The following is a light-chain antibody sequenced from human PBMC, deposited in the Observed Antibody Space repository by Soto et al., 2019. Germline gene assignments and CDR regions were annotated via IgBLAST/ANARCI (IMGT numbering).Light chain of an antibody. V-gene: IGKV3D-20*02. CDR1: QSVSNNY. Sequence: EIVLTQSPGTLSLSPGERATLPCRASQSVSNNYLAWYQQKPGQAPRLLIYGASNRATGIPDRFSGSGSGTDFTLTISSLEPEDFAVYYCQQRSNWPWTFGQGTKVDIK. J-gene: IGKJ1*01. CDR2: GAS. CDR3: QQRSNWPWT.